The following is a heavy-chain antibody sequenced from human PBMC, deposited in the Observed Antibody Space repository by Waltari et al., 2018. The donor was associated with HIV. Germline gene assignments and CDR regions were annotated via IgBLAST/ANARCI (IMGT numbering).Heavy chain of an antibody. V-gene: IGHV3-33*01. J-gene: IGHJ6*02. D-gene: IGHD2-15*01. CDR1: GFIFNNYG. CDR2: IWYDGISK. CDR3: AREGYCSGGSCPLPH. Sequence: QVQLEESGGGVVQPGRSLRLPCAAAGFIFNNYGMHWVRQAPGKGLEWVALIWYDGISKYYAESVKGRFTISRDKSKNTLYLEMNSLRAEDTAVYYCAREGYCSGGSCPLPHWGQGTTVTVSS.